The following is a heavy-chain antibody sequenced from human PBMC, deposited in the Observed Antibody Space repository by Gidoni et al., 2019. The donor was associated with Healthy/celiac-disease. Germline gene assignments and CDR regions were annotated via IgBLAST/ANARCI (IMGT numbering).Heavy chain of an antibody. D-gene: IGHD6-19*01. V-gene: IGHV3-48*02. CDR3: ARVRAVAGTNYGMDV. Sequence: EVQLVESGGGLVQPGGSLRLSCAASGFTFSSYSMNWVRQAPGKGLEWVSYISSSSSTIYYADSVKGRFTISRDNAKNSLYLQMNSLRDEDTAVYYCARVRAVAGTNYGMDVWGQGTTVTVFS. CDR2: ISSSSSTI. CDR1: GFTFSSYS. J-gene: IGHJ6*02.